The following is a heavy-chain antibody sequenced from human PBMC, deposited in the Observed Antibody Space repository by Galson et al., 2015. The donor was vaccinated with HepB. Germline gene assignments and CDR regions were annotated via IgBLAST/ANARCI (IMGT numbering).Heavy chain of an antibody. J-gene: IGHJ4*01. CDR2: ISGYNGNT. V-gene: IGHV1-18*01. CDR1: TNIFSNFG. CDR3: ARARYSDSAPEY. D-gene: IGHD3-16*02. Sequence: SVKVSCKASTNIFSNFGISWVRQAPGQGLEWVGWISGYNGNTNYARNLQGRVTMTTDTSTSTTYLELRSLTSDDTAVYYCARARYSDSAPEYWGQGTLVTVSS.